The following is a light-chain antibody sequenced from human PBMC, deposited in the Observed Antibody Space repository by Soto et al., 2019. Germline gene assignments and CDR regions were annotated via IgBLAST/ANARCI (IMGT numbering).Light chain of an antibody. CDR1: QSISSW. J-gene: IGKJ2*01. V-gene: IGKV1-5*01. Sequence: DIQMTQSPSTLSVSVGDRVTITCRASQSISSWLAWYQQKPGKAPKLLLYDASILESGVPSRFRGSGSGKEFTLTISSLQTDDFAPYYCQQYNSYSYTFGQGTTLEIK. CDR3: QQYNSYSYT. CDR2: DAS.